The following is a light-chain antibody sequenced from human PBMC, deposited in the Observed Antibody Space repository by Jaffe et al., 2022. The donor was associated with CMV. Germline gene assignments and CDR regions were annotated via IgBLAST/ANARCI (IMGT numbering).Light chain of an antibody. V-gene: IGLV2-8*01. CDR2: EVT. J-gene: IGLJ3*02. CDR1: SSDVGGYNY. CDR3: SSNTASNTWV. Sequence: QSGLTQPPSASGSPGQSVAISCAGTSSDVGGYNYVSWYQQHPGKAPKLMIYEVTKRPSGVPDRFSGSRSGNTASLTVSGLQAEDEADYYCSSNTASNTWVFGGGTKLTVL.